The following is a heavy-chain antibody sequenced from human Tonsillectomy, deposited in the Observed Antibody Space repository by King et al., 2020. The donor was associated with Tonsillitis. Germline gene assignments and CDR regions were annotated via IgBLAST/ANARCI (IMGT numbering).Heavy chain of an antibody. CDR2: MYYSGST. J-gene: IGHJ5*02. D-gene: IGHD2-15*01. Sequence: QLQESGPGLVKPSETLSLTCTVSGGSISSSSYYWGWIRQPPGKGLEWIGSMYYSGSTYYNPSLKSRVIISVDTSKNQFSLKVSSVTGADTAVYYCSAVLCRGVNCYWGPRGQGTLVTVSS. CDR1: GGSISSSSYY. CDR3: SAVLCRGVNCYWGP. V-gene: IGHV4-39*07.